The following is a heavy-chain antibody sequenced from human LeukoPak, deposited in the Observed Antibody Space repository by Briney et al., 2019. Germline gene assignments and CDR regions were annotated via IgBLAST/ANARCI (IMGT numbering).Heavy chain of an antibody. J-gene: IGHJ5*02. CDR3: ARSVTMVRDAPFWFDP. CDR2: IYSGGST. V-gene: IGHV3-66*01. Sequence: GGSLRLSCAASGFTISSNYMSWVRQAPGKGLEWVSVIYSGGSTYYADSVKGRFTISRDNSKNTLYLQMNSLRAEDTAVYYCARSVTMVRDAPFWFDPWGQGTLVTVSS. D-gene: IGHD3-10*01. CDR1: GFTISSNY.